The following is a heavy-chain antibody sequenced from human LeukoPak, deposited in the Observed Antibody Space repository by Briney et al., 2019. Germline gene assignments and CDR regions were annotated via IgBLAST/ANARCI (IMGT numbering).Heavy chain of an antibody. Sequence: GGSLRLSCAASGFTFDTYWMSWIRQAPGKGLEWVAHISQDGGEKYYVDSVKGRLTISRDNAKNSLYLHMNSLRVEDTAVCYCARAYYYTDVWGKGTQVTVSS. V-gene: IGHV3-7*01. J-gene: IGHJ6*03. CDR2: ISQDGGEK. CDR1: GFTFDTYW. CDR3: ARAYYYTDV.